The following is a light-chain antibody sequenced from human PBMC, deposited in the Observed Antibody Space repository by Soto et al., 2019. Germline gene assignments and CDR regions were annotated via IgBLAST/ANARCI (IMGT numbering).Light chain of an antibody. CDR2: AAF. CDR1: QDIGND. Sequence: DIQMTQSPSSLSASVGDRVTITCRANQDIGNDLGWYQQKPGKAPKRLIYAAFSLQSGVPSRFSGSGSGTEFTLTISSLQPEDSATYYCLQLNSYPWTFGLGTKVEI. J-gene: IGKJ1*01. V-gene: IGKV1-17*01. CDR3: LQLNSYPWT.